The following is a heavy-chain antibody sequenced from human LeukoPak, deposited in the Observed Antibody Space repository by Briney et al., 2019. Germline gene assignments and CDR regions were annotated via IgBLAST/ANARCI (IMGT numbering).Heavy chain of an antibody. J-gene: IGHJ5*02. CDR2: ISAYNGNT. D-gene: IGHD6-19*01. CDR1: GYTFTSYG. V-gene: IGHV1-18*01. CDR3: ARDRGQWLVSGWFDP. Sequence: GASVKVSFKASGYTFTSYGISWVRQAPGQGLEWMGWISAYNGNTNYAQKLQGRVTMTTDTSTSTAYMELRSLRSDDTAVYYCARDRGQWLVSGWFDPWGQGTLVTVSS.